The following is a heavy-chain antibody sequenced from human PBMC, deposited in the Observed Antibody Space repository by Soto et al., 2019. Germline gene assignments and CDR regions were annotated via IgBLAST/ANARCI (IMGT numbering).Heavy chain of an antibody. V-gene: IGHV4-34*01. CDR1: GGSCSGYY. Sequence: PSETLSLTCAVYGGSCSGYYWSWIRQPPGKGLEWIGEINHSGSTNYNPSLKSRVTISVDTSKNQFSLKLSSVTAADTAVYYCAGTGYYYYYYGMDVWGQGTTVTVSS. J-gene: IGHJ6*02. CDR3: AGTGYYYYYYGMDV. D-gene: IGHD2-15*01. CDR2: INHSGST.